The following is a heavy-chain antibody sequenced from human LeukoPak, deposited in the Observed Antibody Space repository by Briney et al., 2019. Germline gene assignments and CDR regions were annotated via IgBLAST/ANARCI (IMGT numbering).Heavy chain of an antibody. CDR2: IISYNDNT. J-gene: IGHJ5*02. CDR3: ARASSAFVVVAATRGNWFDP. Sequence: ASVKVSCKAASYTFTSYGMSWLRQDPGQGLEWMRWIISYNDNTNYEQKLQGRVTMTTETSTRTAYMELRSLRSDDTAVYYCARASSAFVVVAATRGNWFDPWGQEPLVPVSS. D-gene: IGHD2-15*01. CDR1: SYTFTSYG. V-gene: IGHV1-18*04.